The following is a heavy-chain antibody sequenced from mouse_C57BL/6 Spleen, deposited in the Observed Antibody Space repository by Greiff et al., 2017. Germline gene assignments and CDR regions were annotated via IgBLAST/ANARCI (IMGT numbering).Heavy chain of an antibody. J-gene: IGHJ1*03. Sequence: EVKLMESEGGLVQPGSSMKLSCTASGFTFSDYYMAWVRQVPETGLEWVANINYDGSSTYYLDSLKSRFIISRDNAKNILYLQMSSLKSEDTATYYCARDPPYDYDWYFDVWGTGTTVTVSS. CDR3: ARDPPYDYDWYFDV. CDR2: INYDGSST. D-gene: IGHD2-4*01. CDR1: GFTFSDYY. V-gene: IGHV5-16*01.